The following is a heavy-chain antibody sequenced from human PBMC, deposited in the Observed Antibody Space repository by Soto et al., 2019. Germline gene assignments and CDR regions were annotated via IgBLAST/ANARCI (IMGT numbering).Heavy chain of an antibody. J-gene: IGHJ6*01. V-gene: IGHV1-69*06. CDR2: IIPIFNTA. CDR3: XXXXXXXXGIRYYY. D-gene: IGHD3-3*02. Sequence: QVQLVQSGAEVKKPGSSVKVSCKASGGTFSNYAISWVRQAPGQGLEWMGGIIPIFNTANYAQKFQGRVTITANXXXXTAYMELSSLRSEXXXXXXXXXXXXXXXGIRYYY. CDR1: GGTFSNYA.